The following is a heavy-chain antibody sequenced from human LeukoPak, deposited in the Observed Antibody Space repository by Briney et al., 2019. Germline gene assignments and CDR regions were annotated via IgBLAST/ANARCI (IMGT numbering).Heavy chain of an antibody. D-gene: IGHD3-9*01. V-gene: IGHV3-30*02. J-gene: IGHJ4*02. Sequence: GGSLRLSCAASGFTFSSYGMHWVRQAPGKGLEWVAFIRYDGSNKYYADSVKGRFTISRDNSKNTLYLQMNSLRAEDTAVYYCAKAARYDIRAFDYWGQGTLVTVSS. CDR2: IRYDGSNK. CDR1: GFTFSSYG. CDR3: AKAARYDIRAFDY.